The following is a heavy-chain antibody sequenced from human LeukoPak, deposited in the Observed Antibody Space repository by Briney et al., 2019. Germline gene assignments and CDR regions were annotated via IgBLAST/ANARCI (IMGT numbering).Heavy chain of an antibody. D-gene: IGHD6-19*01. J-gene: IGHJ4*02. CDR2: IYYSGST. V-gene: IGHV4-39*01. CDR1: GGSISSSSYY. CDR3: ARLVGTASYYFDY. Sequence: SETLSLTCTVSGGSISSSSYYWAWIRQPPGKGLEWIGSIYYSGSTYHNPPLKSRVTISVDTSKNQVSLKLSSVTAADTAVYYCARLVGTASYYFDYWGQGTLVTVSS.